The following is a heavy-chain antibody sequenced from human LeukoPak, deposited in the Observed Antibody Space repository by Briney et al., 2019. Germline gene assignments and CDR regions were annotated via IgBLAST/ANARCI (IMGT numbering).Heavy chain of an antibody. V-gene: IGHV3-23*01. J-gene: IGHJ4*02. CDR1: GFTFSSYA. D-gene: IGHD3-22*01. CDR3: ARGRPTYYYDSSGQPFDY. CDR2: ISGSGGST. Sequence: PGGSLRLSCAASGFTFSSYAMSWVRQAPGKGLEWVSAISGSGGSTYYADSVKGRFTISRDNSKNTLYLQMNSPRAEDTAVYYCARGRPTYYYDSSGQPFDYWGQGTLVTVSS.